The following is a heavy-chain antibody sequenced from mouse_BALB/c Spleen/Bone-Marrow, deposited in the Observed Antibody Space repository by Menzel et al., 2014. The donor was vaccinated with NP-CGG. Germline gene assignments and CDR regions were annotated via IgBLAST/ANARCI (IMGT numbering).Heavy chain of an antibody. CDR1: GDSITSGY. CDR3: ARYKGYYDHDGDYFDY. D-gene: IGHD2-4*01. J-gene: IGHJ2*01. CDR2: ISYSGST. Sequence: EVKLVESGPSLVKPSQTLSLTCSVTGDSITSGYWNWIRKFPGNKLEYMGYISYSGSTYYNPSLKSRISITRDTSKNQYYLQLKSVTIEDTATYYCARYKGYYDHDGDYFDYWGQGTTLTVSS. V-gene: IGHV3-8*02.